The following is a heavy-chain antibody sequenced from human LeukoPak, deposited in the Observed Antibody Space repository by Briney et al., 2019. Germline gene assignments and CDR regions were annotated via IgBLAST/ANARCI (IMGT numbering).Heavy chain of an antibody. Sequence: SVKVSCKASGGTFSSYAISWVRQAPGQGLEWMGRIIPILGIANYAQKFQGRVTITADKSTSTAYMELSSLRSEDTAVYYCARVEEYSSGWVDYWGQGTLVTVSS. CDR3: ARVEEYSSGWVDY. CDR1: GGTFSSYA. V-gene: IGHV1-69*04. D-gene: IGHD6-19*01. J-gene: IGHJ4*02. CDR2: IIPILGIA.